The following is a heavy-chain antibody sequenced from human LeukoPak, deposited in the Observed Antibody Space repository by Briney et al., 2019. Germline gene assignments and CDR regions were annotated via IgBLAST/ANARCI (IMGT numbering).Heavy chain of an antibody. D-gene: IGHD6-6*01. Sequence: PGGSLRLSCAASGFTFSSYSMNWVRQAPGKGLEWVSSITRSSTYIYYADSVKGRFTISKDNAKNSPYLQMNSLRAEDTAVYYCAREFEYSTSTGLDYWGQGTLVTVSS. CDR3: AREFEYSTSTGLDY. J-gene: IGHJ4*02. CDR2: ITRSSTYI. CDR1: GFTFSSYS. V-gene: IGHV3-21*01.